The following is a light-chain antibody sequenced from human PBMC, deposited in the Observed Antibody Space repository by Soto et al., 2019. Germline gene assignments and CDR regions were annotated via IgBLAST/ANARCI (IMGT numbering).Light chain of an antibody. J-gene: IGLJ1*01. CDR1: SSNIGSNT. CDR2: TNN. Sequence: QSVLTQPPSASGTPGQRVTISCSRSSSNIGSNTVNWYQQLPGTAPNLLIFTNNQRPSGVPDRFSGSKSGTSASLAISGLQSADEADYYCAAWDDSLNGRVFGTGTKVTVL. CDR3: AAWDDSLNGRV. V-gene: IGLV1-44*01.